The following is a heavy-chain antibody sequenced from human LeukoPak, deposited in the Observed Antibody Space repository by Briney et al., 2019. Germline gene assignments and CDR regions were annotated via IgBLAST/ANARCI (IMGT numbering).Heavy chain of an antibody. Sequence: GASVKVSCKASGYTFTGYYMHWVRQAPGQGLEWMGWINPNSGGTNYAQKFQGRVTMTRDTSISTAYMELSSLRSEDTAVYCCATDSRVTGSPSFYDFWSGYPESRFDYWGQGTLVTVSS. V-gene: IGHV1-2*02. CDR1: GYTFTGYY. J-gene: IGHJ4*02. D-gene: IGHD3-3*01. CDR2: INPNSGGT. CDR3: ATDSRVTGSPSFYDFWSGYPESRFDY.